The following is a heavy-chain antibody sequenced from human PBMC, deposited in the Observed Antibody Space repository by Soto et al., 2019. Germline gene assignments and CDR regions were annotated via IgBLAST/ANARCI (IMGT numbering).Heavy chain of an antibody. Sequence: QVQLQQWGAGLLKPSETLSLTCAVYGGSFSGYYWSWIRQPPGKGLEWIGEINHSGSTNYNPSLKIRVTISVDTSKIQFSLKLSSVTAADTAVYYCARAARFETWGQGTLVTVSS. J-gene: IGHJ5*02. D-gene: IGHD6-13*01. CDR3: ARAARFET. V-gene: IGHV4-34*01. CDR1: GGSFSGYY. CDR2: INHSGST.